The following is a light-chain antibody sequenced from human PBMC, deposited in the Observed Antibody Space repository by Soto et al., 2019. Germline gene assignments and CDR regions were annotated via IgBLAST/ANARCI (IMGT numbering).Light chain of an antibody. CDR2: EAS. CDR1: QSISDS. J-gene: IGKJ1*01. V-gene: IGKV1-5*03. Sequence: DIQMTQSPSTLSASVGDRVTITCRASQSISDSLAWYQQKPGKAPKLLIYEASSLKSGVPSRFSGSRSGTEYNLTISSLQLDDFATYYCQQYNGYWTFGQGTKVEIK. CDR3: QQYNGYWT.